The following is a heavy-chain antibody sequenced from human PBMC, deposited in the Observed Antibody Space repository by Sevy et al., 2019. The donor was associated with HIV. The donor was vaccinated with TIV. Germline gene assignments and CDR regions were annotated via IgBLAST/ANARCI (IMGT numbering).Heavy chain of an antibody. CDR1: GFTFSSYG. J-gene: IGHJ4*02. CDR3: ASTPDSYGYNWLFEGHY. V-gene: IGHV3-33*01. CDR2: IWYDGSNK. Sequence: GGSLRLSCAASGFTFSSYGMHWVRQAPGKGLEWVAVIWYDGSNKYFADSVKGRFTISRDNSKNTLYLQMNSLRAEDTAVYYCASTPDSYGYNWLFEGHYWGQGTLVTVSS. D-gene: IGHD5-18*01.